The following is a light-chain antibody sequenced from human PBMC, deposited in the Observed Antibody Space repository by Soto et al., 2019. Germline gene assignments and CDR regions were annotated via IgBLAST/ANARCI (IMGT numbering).Light chain of an antibody. CDR1: QGIRND. J-gene: IGKJ5*01. CDR3: QHYNSYSEA. V-gene: IGKV1-5*03. CDR2: KAS. Sequence: DIQMTQSPSSVSASVGDRVTITCRASQGIRNDLGWYQQKPGKAPKLLIYKASTLKSGVPSRFSGSGSGTEFTLTISSLQPDDFATYYCQHYNSYSEAFGQGTRLEIK.